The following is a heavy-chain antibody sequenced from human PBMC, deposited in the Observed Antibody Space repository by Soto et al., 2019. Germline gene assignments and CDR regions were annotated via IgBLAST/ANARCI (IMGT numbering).Heavy chain of an antibody. Sequence: QVQLVQSGAEVKKPGSSVKVSCNASGGTFSSYTISWVRQAPGQGLEWMGRIIPILGIANYAQKFQGRVTITADKSTSTAYMELSSLRSEDTAVYYCARGQNIVVVPDAQVRYYYMDVWGKGTTVTVSS. V-gene: IGHV1-69*02. CDR3: ARGQNIVVVPDAQVRYYYMDV. CDR2: IIPILGIA. CDR1: GGTFSSYT. J-gene: IGHJ6*03. D-gene: IGHD2-2*01.